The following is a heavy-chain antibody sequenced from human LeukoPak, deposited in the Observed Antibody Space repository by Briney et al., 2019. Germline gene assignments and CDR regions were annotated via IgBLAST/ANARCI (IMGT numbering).Heavy chain of an antibody. CDR1: GFTFSTYG. D-gene: IGHD7-27*01. V-gene: IGHV3-30*18. CDR3: AKGVLGRTQSVSAGLDY. Sequence: GGSLRLSCAASGFTFSTYGMHWVRQAPGKGLEWVAVISYDVSNKYYADSVKGRFTISRDNSKNTLYLQMNSLRPEDTAVYYCAKGVLGRTQSVSAGLDYWGQGTLVTVSS. CDR2: ISYDVSNK. J-gene: IGHJ4*02.